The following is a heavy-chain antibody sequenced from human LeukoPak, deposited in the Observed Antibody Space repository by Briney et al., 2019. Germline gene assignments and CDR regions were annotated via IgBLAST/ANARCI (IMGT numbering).Heavy chain of an antibody. CDR3: AKDKGSCSSTSCSRSAFDI. CDR2: ISGSGCST. D-gene: IGHD2-2*01. CDR1: GFTFSSYA. J-gene: IGHJ3*02. V-gene: IGHV3-23*01. Sequence: GGSLRLSCAASGFTFSSYAMSWVREAPGKGLEWVSAISGSGCSTYYADSVKGRFTISRDNSKNTLYLQMNSLRAEDTAVYYCAKDKGSCSSTSCSRSAFDIWGQGTMVTVSS.